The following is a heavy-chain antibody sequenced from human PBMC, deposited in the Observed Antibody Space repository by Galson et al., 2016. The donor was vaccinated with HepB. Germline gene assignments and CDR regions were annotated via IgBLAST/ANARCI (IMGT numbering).Heavy chain of an antibody. CDR1: GFTFDDFT. J-gene: IGHJ3*02. Sequence: SLRLSCAASGFTFDDFTMHWVRQAPGKGLEWVSLIYSGGNIYLADSVKGRFNISRDNSKNILYLQMNSLRADDTALYFCARAVARVGSPDDAFDIWGQGTKVTVSS. CDR3: ARAVARVGSPDDAFDI. V-gene: IGHV3-23*03. D-gene: IGHD1-26*01. CDR2: IYSGGNI.